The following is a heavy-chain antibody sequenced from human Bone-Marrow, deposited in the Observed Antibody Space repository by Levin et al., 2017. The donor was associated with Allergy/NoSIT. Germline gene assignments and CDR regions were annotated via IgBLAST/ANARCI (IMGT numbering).Heavy chain of an antibody. CDR3: AREPNLSDAFDI. V-gene: IGHV4-59*01. J-gene: IGHJ3*02. CDR1: GGSISSYY. CDR2: IYYSGST. Sequence: SQTLSLTCTVSGGSISSYYWSWIRQPPGKGLEWIGYIYYSGSTNYNPSLKSRVTISVDTSKNQFSLKLSSVTAADTAVYYCAREPNLSDAFDIWGQGTMVTVSS.